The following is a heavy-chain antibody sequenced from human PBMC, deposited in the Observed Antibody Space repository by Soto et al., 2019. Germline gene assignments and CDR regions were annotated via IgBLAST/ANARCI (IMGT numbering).Heavy chain of an antibody. CDR2: ISGSGGST. V-gene: IGHV3-23*01. J-gene: IGHJ4*02. CDR3: AKPKWAAAAGTRGFDY. D-gene: IGHD6-13*01. CDR1: GFTFSSYA. Sequence: GGSLRLSCAASGFTFSSYAMSWVRQAPGKGLEWVSAISGSGGSTYYADSVKGRFTISRDNSKNTLYLQMNSLRAEDTAVYYCAKPKWAAAAGTRGFDYWGQGTLVTVSS.